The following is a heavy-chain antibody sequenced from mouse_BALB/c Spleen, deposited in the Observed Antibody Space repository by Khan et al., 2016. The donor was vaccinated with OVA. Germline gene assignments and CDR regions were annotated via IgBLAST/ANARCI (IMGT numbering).Heavy chain of an antibody. Sequence: QLEESGPGLVKPSQSLSLTCTVTGYSITSGYGWNWIRKFPGNKLEWMGYITYSGSTNYNPSLKSRISITRDTSKNQSFLQLNSVTTEDTATYYCARTARIKYWGQGTTLTVSS. J-gene: IGHJ2*01. CDR2: ITYSGST. D-gene: IGHD1-2*01. CDR1: GYSITSGYG. V-gene: IGHV3-1*02. CDR3: ARTARIKY.